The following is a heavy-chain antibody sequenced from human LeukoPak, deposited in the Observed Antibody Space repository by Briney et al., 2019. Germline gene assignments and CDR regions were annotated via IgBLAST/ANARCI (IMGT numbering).Heavy chain of an antibody. V-gene: IGHV5-51*01. CDR1: GYSFTSYW. Sequence: GESLKSSCKASGYSFTSYWIGWVRQMPGKGLEWMGIVYPGDSDTRYSPSFQGQVTISVDKSTTTSYLQWSSLKASDTAMYYCAKHGSGYEPDHWGQGTLVTVSS. CDR3: AKHGSGYEPDH. D-gene: IGHD5-12*01. J-gene: IGHJ5*02. CDR2: VYPGDSDT.